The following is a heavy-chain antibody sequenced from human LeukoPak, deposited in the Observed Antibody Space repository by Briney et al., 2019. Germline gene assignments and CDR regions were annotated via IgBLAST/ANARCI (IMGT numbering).Heavy chain of an antibody. Sequence: ASVKVSCKTSGYAFTSYYILWVRQAPGQGLEWMGVINPSGGSTNYAQNFRGRVTITRDTSTTTVYMKLSSLRSEDTAMYYCARGDYGAFSDSGYWGQGTLVTVSS. CDR3: ARGDYGAFSDSGY. CDR1: GYAFTSYY. J-gene: IGHJ4*02. V-gene: IGHV1-46*01. D-gene: IGHD4-17*01. CDR2: INPSGGST.